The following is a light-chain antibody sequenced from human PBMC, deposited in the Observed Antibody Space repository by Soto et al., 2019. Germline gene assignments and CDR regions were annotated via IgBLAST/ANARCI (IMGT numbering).Light chain of an antibody. CDR1: SSNIGAGYD. V-gene: IGLV1-40*01. J-gene: IGLJ1*01. Sequence: QSVLTQPPSVSGAPGQRVTISCTGNSSNIGAGYDVHWYQQLPGTAPKLLIYGNTNRPSGVPDRFSGSKSGTSASLAITGLQAEDEADYYCQSYDSSLSSDVFGTGTKVTVL. CDR3: QSYDSSLSSDV. CDR2: GNT.